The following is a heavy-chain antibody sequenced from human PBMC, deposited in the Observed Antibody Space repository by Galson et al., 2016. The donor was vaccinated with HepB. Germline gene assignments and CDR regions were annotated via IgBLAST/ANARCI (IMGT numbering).Heavy chain of an antibody. V-gene: IGHV6-1*01. CDR1: GDSVSGNSVT. CDR2: TYYRSKWYN. J-gene: IGHJ3*02. D-gene: IGHD2-2*02. Sequence: CAISGDSVSGNSVTWNWIRQSPSRGLEWLGRTYYRSKWYNDYAVSVKSRITINSDTSKNQFSLQLNSVTPEDTAVYYCGRQYRNACDIWGQGTVVTVSS. CDR3: GRQYRNACDI.